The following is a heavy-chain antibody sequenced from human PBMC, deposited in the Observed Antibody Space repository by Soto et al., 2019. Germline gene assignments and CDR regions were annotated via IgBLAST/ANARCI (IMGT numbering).Heavy chain of an antibody. CDR1: GYTFTSYY. CDR2: INPSGGST. Sequence: ASVKVSCKASGYTFTSYYMHWVRQAPGQGLEWMGIINPSGGSTSYAQKFQGRVIMTRDTSTSTVYMELSSLRSEDTAVYYCARDPHLYSSSWYYPGPTTSVWFDPWGQGTLVTVSS. V-gene: IGHV1-46*01. J-gene: IGHJ5*02. D-gene: IGHD6-13*01. CDR3: ARDPHLYSSSWYYPGPTTSVWFDP.